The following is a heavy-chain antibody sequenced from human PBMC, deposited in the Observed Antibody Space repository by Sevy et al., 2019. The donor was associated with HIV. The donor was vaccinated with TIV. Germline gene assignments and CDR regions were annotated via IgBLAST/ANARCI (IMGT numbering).Heavy chain of an antibody. CDR1: GFTFSNFA. J-gene: IGHJ4*02. D-gene: IGHD3-22*01. CDR2: TSYDGSSN. CDR3: ATDDRDNSGYNFNY. V-gene: IGHV3-30-3*01. Sequence: GGSLRLSCAASGFTFSNFAMHWVRQAPGKGLEWVAITSYDGSSNYYADSVKGRFTISRDNSKHTLYLQMNSLTVEDTAVYYCATDDRDNSGYNFNYWGQGTLVTVSS.